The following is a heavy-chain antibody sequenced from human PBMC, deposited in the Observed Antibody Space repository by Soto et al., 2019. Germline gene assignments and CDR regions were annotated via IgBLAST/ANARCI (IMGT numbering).Heavy chain of an antibody. Sequence: QVHLEQSGPEVKRPGASVIISCRASGDSFNNYYIHWVRQAPGQGLEWMGIIHPNDGRTFYAQSFQGRVTMTRDASTSTGFMDVASLRSDDTAVYYCARALTEFDYWGPGTRVTVSS. CDR1: GDSFNNYY. CDR2: IHPNDGRT. V-gene: IGHV1-46*02. CDR3: ARALTEFDY. J-gene: IGHJ4*02.